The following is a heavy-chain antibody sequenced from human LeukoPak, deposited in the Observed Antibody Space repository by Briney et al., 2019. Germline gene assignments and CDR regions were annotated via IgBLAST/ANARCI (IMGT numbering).Heavy chain of an antibody. CDR2: IYYSGHT. J-gene: IGHJ5*02. CDR3: TRQGVYYDSSGYYLSWFDP. D-gene: IGHD3-22*01. CDR1: GDSISSSNYY. Sequence: SETLSLTCTVSGDSISSSNYYWGWIRQPPGKGLEWIGTIYYSGHTYYNPSLESRVTISVDTSKNQFSLKLTSVTATDTAVYYCTRQGVYYDSSGYYLSWFDPWGQGTLVTVSS. V-gene: IGHV4-39*01.